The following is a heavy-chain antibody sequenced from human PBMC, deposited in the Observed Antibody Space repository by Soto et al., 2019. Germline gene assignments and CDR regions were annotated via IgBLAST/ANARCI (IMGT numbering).Heavy chain of an antibody. CDR3: ATLGISERAAAGNDFAS. CDR1: GYSFTSYW. CDR2: IYPGDSDT. D-gene: IGHD6-13*01. J-gene: IGHJ3*01. V-gene: IGHV5-51*01. Sequence: GASLKISCKGSGYSFTSYWIGWVRQMPGKGLEWMGIIYPGDSDTRYSPSFQGQVTISADKSISTAYLQWSSLKASDTAMYDFATLGISERAAAGNDFASWGQGIMVTVSS.